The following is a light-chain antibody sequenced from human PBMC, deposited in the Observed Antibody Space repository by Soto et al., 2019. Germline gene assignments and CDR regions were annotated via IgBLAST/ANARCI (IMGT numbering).Light chain of an antibody. J-gene: IGLJ1*01. CDR2: GNG. CDR1: SSSIGAGYE. CDR3: QSYESSSLSGFV. Sequence: QSVLTQPPSVSGAPGQRVTISCSGTSSSIGAGYEVHWYHQLPGTAPKLVVSGNGNRPSGVPDRLSASKFGTSASLAITGLQAEDEGHYYCQSYESSSLSGFVFGSGTKLTVL. V-gene: IGLV1-40*01.